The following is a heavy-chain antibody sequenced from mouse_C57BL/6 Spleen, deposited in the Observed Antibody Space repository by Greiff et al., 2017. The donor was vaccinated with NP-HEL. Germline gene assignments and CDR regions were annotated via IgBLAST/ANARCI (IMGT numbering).Heavy chain of an antibody. CDR1: GFTFSDYG. Sequence: EVKLVESGGGLVKPGGSLKLSCAASGFTFSDYGMHWVRQAPEKGLEWVAYISSGSSTIYYADTVKGRFTISRDNAKNTLFLQMTSLRSEDTAMYYCASRSSYWYFDVWGTGTTVTVSS. CDR3: ASRSSYWYFDV. CDR2: ISSGSSTI. D-gene: IGHD1-1*01. J-gene: IGHJ1*03. V-gene: IGHV5-17*01.